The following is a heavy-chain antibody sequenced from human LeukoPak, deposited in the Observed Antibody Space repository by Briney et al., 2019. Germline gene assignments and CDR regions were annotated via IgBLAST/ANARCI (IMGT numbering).Heavy chain of an antibody. CDR3: ARRGSSWSDFDF. CDR1: GFTFSSYW. Sequence: PGGSLRLSCAASGFTFSSYWMTWVRQAPGKGLEWVANIKQDGSETYYVDPVKGRFTISRDNAKNSLNLQMSNLRVEDTAVYYCARRGSSWSDFDFWGQGTLVTVSS. V-gene: IGHV3-7*05. D-gene: IGHD6-13*01. J-gene: IGHJ4*02. CDR2: IKQDGSET.